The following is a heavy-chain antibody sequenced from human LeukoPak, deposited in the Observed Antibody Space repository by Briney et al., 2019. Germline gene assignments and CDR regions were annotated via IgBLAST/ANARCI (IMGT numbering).Heavy chain of an antibody. J-gene: IGHJ3*02. CDR1: GGSISSYY. D-gene: IGHD6-19*01. CDR3: ARDLPYSSGWYGGREAFDI. V-gene: IGHV4-4*07. Sequence: PSETLSLTCTVSGGSISSYYWSWLRQPAGKGLEWIGRIYTSGSTKYNPSLKSRVTMSVDTSKNQFSLKLSSVTAADTAVYYCARDLPYSSGWYGGREAFDIWGQGTMVTVSS. CDR2: IYTSGST.